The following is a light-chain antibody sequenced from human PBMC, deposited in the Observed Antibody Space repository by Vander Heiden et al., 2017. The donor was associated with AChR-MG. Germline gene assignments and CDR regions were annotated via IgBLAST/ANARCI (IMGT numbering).Light chain of an antibody. CDR2: GAS. CDR1: PSVSSN. V-gene: IGKV3-15*01. Sequence: EIVMTQSLATLSVSPGERVTLSCRASPSVSSNLAWYQQKSGQAPRLLIYGASTRATGIPARFSGSGSGTEFTLTISSLQSEDFAVYYCQQYNNWPITFGQGTRLEIK. CDR3: QQYNNWPIT. J-gene: IGKJ5*01.